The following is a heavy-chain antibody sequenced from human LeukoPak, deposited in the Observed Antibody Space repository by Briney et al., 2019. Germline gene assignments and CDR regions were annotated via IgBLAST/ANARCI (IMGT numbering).Heavy chain of an antibody. V-gene: IGHV3-7*01. D-gene: IGHD6-19*01. CDR2: IKQDGSEK. Sequence: GGSLRLSCAASGFTLNNYWMTWVRQAPGIGLEWVANIKQDGSEKYYVDSVKGRFTISRDIAKNSLYLQMNSLRAEDTAVYYCARDRPQQWLVRGQRGYYYYMDVWGKGTTVTISS. CDR3: ARDRPQQWLVRGQRGYYYYMDV. J-gene: IGHJ6*03. CDR1: GFTLNNYW.